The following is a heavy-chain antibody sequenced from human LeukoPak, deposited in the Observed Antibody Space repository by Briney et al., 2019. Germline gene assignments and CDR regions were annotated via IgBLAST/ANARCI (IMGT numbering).Heavy chain of an antibody. CDR2: INPSGGST. J-gene: IGHJ5*02. CDR1: GNTFTSYY. D-gene: IGHD4-17*01. Sequence: ASVKLSCKASGNTFTSYYIHWVRQAPGQGLEWMGIINPSGGSTSYAQKFQGRVTITRDTSASTAYMELSSLRSEDTAVYYCARDGRPTVTTPSDWFDPWGQGTLVTVSS. V-gene: IGHV1-46*01. CDR3: ARDGRPTVTTPSDWFDP.